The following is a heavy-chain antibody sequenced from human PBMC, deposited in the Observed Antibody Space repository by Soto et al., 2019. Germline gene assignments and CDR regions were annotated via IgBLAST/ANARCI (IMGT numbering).Heavy chain of an antibody. D-gene: IGHD2-21*01. Sequence: PSETLSLPCTVSGGSISSGDSYWSWIRQPPGKGLEWIGYIYYSGSTYYNPSLKSRVTISVDTSKNQFSLKLSPVTAADTAVYYCAGSLVTGMDVWGQGTTVTVS. V-gene: IGHV4-30-4*01. CDR2: IYYSGST. CDR3: AGSLVTGMDV. J-gene: IGHJ6*02. CDR1: GGSISSGDSY.